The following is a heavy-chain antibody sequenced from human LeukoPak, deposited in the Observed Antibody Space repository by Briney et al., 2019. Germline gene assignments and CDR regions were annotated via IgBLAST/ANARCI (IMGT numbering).Heavy chain of an antibody. CDR2: LNPSGGST. D-gene: IGHD2-15*01. Sequence: ASVKVSCKASGYSFTSYYIHWVRRAPGQGLEWMGVLNPSGGSTNYAQKFQGRVTMTRDTSTSTVYMELSSLRSDDTAVYYCARGHRYCSGGSCYYYFDYWGQGTLVTVSS. CDR3: ARGHRYCSGGSCYYYFDY. V-gene: IGHV1-46*01. J-gene: IGHJ4*02. CDR1: GYSFTSYY.